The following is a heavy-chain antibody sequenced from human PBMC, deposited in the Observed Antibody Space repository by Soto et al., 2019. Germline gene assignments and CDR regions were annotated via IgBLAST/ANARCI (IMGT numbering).Heavy chain of an antibody. J-gene: IGHJ4*02. D-gene: IGHD1-26*01. V-gene: IGHV1-46*01. CDR2: INSSGGST. CDR3: AREKGGSHSFDY. CDR1: GYTFTSYL. Sequence: QVQLVQSGAEVKKPGASVKVSCKASGYTFTSYLIHWVRQAPGQGLEWMGIINSSGGSTTYAQKFQGRVTMTRDTSTSTVYMELSSLRSEDTAVYYCAREKGGSHSFDYWGQGTLVTVSS.